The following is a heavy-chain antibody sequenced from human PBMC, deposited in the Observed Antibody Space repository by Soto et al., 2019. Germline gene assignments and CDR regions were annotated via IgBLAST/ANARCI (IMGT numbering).Heavy chain of an antibody. V-gene: IGHV4-34*01. Sequence: SETLSLTCAVYGGSFSGYYWSWIRQPPGKGLEWIGEINHSGSTNYNPSLKSRVTISVDTSKNQFSLKLSSVTAADTAVYYCARGRVTTRLNYYYYGMDVWGQGTTVTVSS. CDR2: INHSGST. J-gene: IGHJ6*02. CDR3: ARGRVTTRLNYYYYGMDV. CDR1: GGSFSGYY. D-gene: IGHD4-4*01.